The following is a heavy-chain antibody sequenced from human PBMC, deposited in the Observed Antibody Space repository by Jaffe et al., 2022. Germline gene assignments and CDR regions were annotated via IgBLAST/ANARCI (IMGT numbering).Heavy chain of an antibody. CDR2: IKQDGSEK. CDR3: ATQYGSATYYVL. CDR1: GIRLSSYW. Sequence: EVQLVESGGNLVQPGGSLRLSCAGSGIRLSSYWMSWVRQAPGKGLEWVASIKQDGSEKYYVDSVKGRFTISRDNAKNSLNLQMNSLRVDDTAVYYCATQYGSATYYVLWGQGTLVTVSS. J-gene: IGHJ4*02. D-gene: IGHD3-10*01. V-gene: IGHV3-7*01.